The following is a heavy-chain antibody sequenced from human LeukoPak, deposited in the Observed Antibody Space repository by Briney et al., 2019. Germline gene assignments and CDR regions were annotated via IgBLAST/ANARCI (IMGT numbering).Heavy chain of an antibody. V-gene: IGHV3-30-3*01. CDR2: ISYDGSNK. D-gene: IGHD3-22*01. Sequence: GGSLRLSCAASGFTFSSYAMHWVRQAPGKGLEWVAVISYDGSNKYYADPVKGRFTISRDNSKNTLYLQMNSLRAEDTAVYYCARTTYYYDSSGAHFDYWGQGTLVTVSS. CDR1: GFTFSSYA. CDR3: ARTTYYYDSSGAHFDY. J-gene: IGHJ4*02.